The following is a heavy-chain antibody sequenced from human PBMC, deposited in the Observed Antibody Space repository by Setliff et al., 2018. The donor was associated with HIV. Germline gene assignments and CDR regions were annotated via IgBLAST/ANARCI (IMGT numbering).Heavy chain of an antibody. Sequence: SETLSLPCSVSGGSISSTSYYWGWVRQPPGKSLEWIGSVYYSGTSYYSPSLKSRVTMSVDTSKNQFSLKLNSVTAADTAVYYCARRATSRIPSIQAGAFDIWGQGTMVTVSS. CDR3: ARRATSRIPSIQAGAFDI. CDR1: GGSISSTSYY. J-gene: IGHJ3*02. D-gene: IGHD2-21*01. CDR2: VYYSGTS. V-gene: IGHV4-39*01.